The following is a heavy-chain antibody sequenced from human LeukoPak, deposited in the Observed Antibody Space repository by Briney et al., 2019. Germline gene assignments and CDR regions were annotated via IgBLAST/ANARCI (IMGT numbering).Heavy chain of an antibody. CDR3: ARGPLSYYYDSSGSDY. CDR1: GYTFTDSY. CDR2: ISAYNGNT. Sequence: GASVKVSCQASGYTFTDSYLHWLRQAPGQGLEWMGWISAYNGNTNYAQKLPGRVTMTTDTSTSTAYMELRSLRSDDTAVYYCARGPLSYYYDSSGSDYWGQGTLVTVSS. V-gene: IGHV1-18*04. J-gene: IGHJ4*02. D-gene: IGHD3-22*01.